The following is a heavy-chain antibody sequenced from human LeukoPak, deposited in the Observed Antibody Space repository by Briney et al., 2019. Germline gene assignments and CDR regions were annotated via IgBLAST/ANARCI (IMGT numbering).Heavy chain of an antibody. Sequence: SETLSLTCAVSADSFSSHYWTWIRQSPGTGLEWIGYISYIESTNYNPSLKSRVTISIDTSKNQFSLKLRSVTAADTAVYYCARDLVTVTKGFDIWGQGTMVSVSS. V-gene: IGHV4-59*11. D-gene: IGHD4-17*01. J-gene: IGHJ3*02. CDR3: ARDLVTVTKGFDI. CDR2: ISYIEST. CDR1: ADSFSSHY.